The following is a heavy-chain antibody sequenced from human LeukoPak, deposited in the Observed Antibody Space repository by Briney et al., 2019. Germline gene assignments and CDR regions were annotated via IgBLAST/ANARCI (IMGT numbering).Heavy chain of an antibody. D-gene: IGHD6-19*01. J-gene: IGHJ3*02. CDR3: ARPTGGYSSGWYGAFDI. CDR1: GGSISSSSYY. V-gene: IGHV4-39*01. CDR2: IYYSGST. Sequence: PSETLSLTCTVSGGSISSSSYYWGWIRQPPGKGLEWIGSIYYSGSTYYNPSLKSRVTISVDTSKNQFSLKLSSVTAADTAVYYCARPTGGYSSGWYGAFDIWGQGTMVTVSS.